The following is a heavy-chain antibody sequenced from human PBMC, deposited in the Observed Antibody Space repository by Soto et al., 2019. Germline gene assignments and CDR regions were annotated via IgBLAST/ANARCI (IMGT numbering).Heavy chain of an antibody. CDR3: ARAGYCSGGSCYSLYYFDY. J-gene: IGHJ4*02. D-gene: IGHD2-15*01. CDR1: GDSVSSSSYY. V-gene: IGHV4-39*07. Sequence: SETLSLTCTVSGDSVSSSSYYWGWIRQPSGKGLEWIGSIYYSGSTKYNPSLKSRVTISVDTSKNQFSLKLSSVTAADTAVYYCARAGYCSGGSCYSLYYFDYWGQGTLVTVSS. CDR2: IYYSGST.